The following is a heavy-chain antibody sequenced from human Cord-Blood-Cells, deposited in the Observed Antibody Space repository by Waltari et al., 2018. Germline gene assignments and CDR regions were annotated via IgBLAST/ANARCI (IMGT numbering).Heavy chain of an antibody. CDR1: GGSFSGYY. CDR3: ARGSPMITFGGVIADLYYFDY. J-gene: IGHJ4*02. V-gene: IGHV4-34*01. D-gene: IGHD3-16*02. CDR2: INHSGST. Sequence: QVQLQHWGAGLLKPSETLSLTCAVYGGSFSGYYWRWIRQPPGKGLEWIGEINHSGSTNYNPSLKSRVTISVDTSKNQFSLKLSSVTAADTAVYYCARGSPMITFGGVIADLYYFDYWGQGTLVTVSS.